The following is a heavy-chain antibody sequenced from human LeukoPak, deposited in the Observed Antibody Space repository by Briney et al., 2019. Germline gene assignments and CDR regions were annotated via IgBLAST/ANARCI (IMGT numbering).Heavy chain of an antibody. J-gene: IGHJ4*02. CDR2: INPSGGST. CDR1: GYTFTSYY. Sequence: ASVKVSCKASGYTFTSYYMHWVRQAPGQGLEWMGVINPSGGSTSYAQKFQGRVTMTRDTSTSTVYMELSSLRSEDTAVYYCARDVSFYYGPIDRYFDYWGQGTLVTVSS. CDR3: ARDVSFYYGPIDRYFDY. V-gene: IGHV1-46*01. D-gene: IGHD3-10*01.